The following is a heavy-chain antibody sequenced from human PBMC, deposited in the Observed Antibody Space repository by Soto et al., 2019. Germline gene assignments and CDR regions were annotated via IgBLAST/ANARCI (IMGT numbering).Heavy chain of an antibody. D-gene: IGHD6-19*01. V-gene: IGHV6-1*01. J-gene: IGHJ4*02. Sequence: SETLSLTCALSGDSVTSNSAAWNWIRQSPSRGLEWLGRTYYRSKWYNDYAVSVKSRITINPDTSKNQFSLQLNSVTPEDTAVYYCAREGTSSGWYYFDYWGQGTLVTVS. CDR3: AREGTSSGWYYFDY. CDR2: TYYRSKWYN. CDR1: GDSVTSNSAA.